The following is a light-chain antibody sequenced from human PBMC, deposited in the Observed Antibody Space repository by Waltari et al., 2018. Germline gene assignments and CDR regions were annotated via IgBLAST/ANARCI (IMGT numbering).Light chain of an antibody. CDR1: QSVNSN. CDR3: QQYNNWPLT. V-gene: IGKV3D-15*01. CDR2: GAS. Sequence: EIVMTQSPATLSVSSGERATPPCSAIQSVNSNLAWYQQNPGQAPSLLIYGASTRAPGIPARFSGSGSGTEFTLTISSLQSEDSAVYYCQQYNNWPLTFGGGTKVDIK. J-gene: IGKJ4*01.